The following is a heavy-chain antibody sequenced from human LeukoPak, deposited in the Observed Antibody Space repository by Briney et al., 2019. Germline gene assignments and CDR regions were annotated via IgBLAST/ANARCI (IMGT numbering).Heavy chain of an antibody. CDR1: GFTFSGYG. D-gene: IGHD6-6*01. CDR2: ISYDGSNK. V-gene: IGHV3-30*03. Sequence: GGSLRLSCAASGFTFSGYGMHWVRQAPGKGLEWVAVISYDGSNKYYADSVKGRFTISRDNSKNTLYLQMNSLRAEDTAVYYCAAHPSSAYWGRGTLVTVSS. CDR3: AAHPSSAY. J-gene: IGHJ4*02.